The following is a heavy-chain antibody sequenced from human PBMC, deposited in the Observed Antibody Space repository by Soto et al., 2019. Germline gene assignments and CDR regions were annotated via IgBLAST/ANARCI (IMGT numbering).Heavy chain of an antibody. D-gene: IGHD5-12*01. CDR3: ARAISGYVS. Sequence: QVQLVQSGAEVKKPGASVKVACKASGITYTTYAIHWVRQAPGQGLEWMGWINTGNGNTRYSQRFQVRVTLTTDTSASTAYMDVSRLTSEDTAVYYCARAISGYVSLGQGTLITVSS. J-gene: IGHJ5*02. CDR1: GITYTTYA. CDR2: INTGNGNT. V-gene: IGHV1-3*04.